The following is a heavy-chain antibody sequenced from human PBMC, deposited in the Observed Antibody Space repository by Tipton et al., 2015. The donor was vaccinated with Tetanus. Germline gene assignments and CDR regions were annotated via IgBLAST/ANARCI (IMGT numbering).Heavy chain of an antibody. CDR3: ARGRGTMVRGVIYYYYGMDV. V-gene: IGHV4-4*07. CDR1: GGSMSSFY. D-gene: IGHD3-10*01. CDR2: MSSSGST. Sequence: TLSLTCNVSGGSMSSFYWNWIRQPAEKRLEWVGRMSSSGSTNYNPSLKSRITISVDTSKNQFSLKLSSVTAADTAVYYCARGRGTMVRGVIYYYYGMDVWGQGTTVTVSS. J-gene: IGHJ6*02.